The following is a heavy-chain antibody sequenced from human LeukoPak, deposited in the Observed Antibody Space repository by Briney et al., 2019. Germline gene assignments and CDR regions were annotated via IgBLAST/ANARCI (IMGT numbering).Heavy chain of an antibody. V-gene: IGHV1-2*02. Sequence: RASVKVSCKASGYTFTGYYMHWVRQAPGQGLEWMGWINPNSGGTNYAQKFQGRVTMTRDTSISTAFMELGRLRSDDTAVYYCARDRDYGDYRPPPYYYYMDVWGKGTTVTVSS. CDR1: GYTFTGYY. CDR2: INPNSGGT. CDR3: ARDRDYGDYRPPPYYYYMDV. J-gene: IGHJ6*03. D-gene: IGHD4-17*01.